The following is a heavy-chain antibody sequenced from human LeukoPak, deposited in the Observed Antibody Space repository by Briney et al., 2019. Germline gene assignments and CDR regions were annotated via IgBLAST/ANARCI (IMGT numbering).Heavy chain of an antibody. D-gene: IGHD3-10*01. CDR2: ISAYNGNT. CDR3: ARVGYGPGSQFLRY. Sequence: GASVKVSCKASGYTFTSYGISWVRQAPGQGLEWMGWISAYNGNTNYAQKLQGRVTMTTDTSTSTAYMELRSLRSDDTAVYYCARVGYGPGSQFLRYWGQGTLVTVSS. CDR1: GYTFTSYG. V-gene: IGHV1-18*01. J-gene: IGHJ4*02.